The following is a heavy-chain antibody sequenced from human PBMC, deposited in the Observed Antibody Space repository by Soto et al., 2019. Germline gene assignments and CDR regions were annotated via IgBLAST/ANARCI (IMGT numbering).Heavy chain of an antibody. V-gene: IGHV3-30-3*01. Sequence: GGSLRLSCAASGFTFSSYAMHWVRQAPGKGLEWVAVISYDGSNKYYADSVKGRFTISRDNSENTLYLQMNSLRAEDTAVYYCARDRYYDSSGYRQGYFDYWGQGTLVTVSS. CDR2: ISYDGSNK. D-gene: IGHD3-22*01. CDR3: ARDRYYDSSGYRQGYFDY. CDR1: GFTFSSYA. J-gene: IGHJ4*02.